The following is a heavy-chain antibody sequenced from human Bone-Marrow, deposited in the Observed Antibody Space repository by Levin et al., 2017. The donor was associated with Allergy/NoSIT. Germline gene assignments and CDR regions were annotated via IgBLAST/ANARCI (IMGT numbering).Heavy chain of an antibody. D-gene: IGHD6-6*01. Sequence: PSETLSLTCAVYGGSFSGYYWSWIRQPPGKGLEWIGEINHSGSTNYNPSLKSRVTISVDTSKNQFSLKLSSVTAADTAVYYCASCSSSAGHWFDPWGQGTLVTVSS. CDR2: INHSGST. J-gene: IGHJ5*02. CDR1: GGSFSGYY. CDR3: ASCSSSAGHWFDP. V-gene: IGHV4-34*01.